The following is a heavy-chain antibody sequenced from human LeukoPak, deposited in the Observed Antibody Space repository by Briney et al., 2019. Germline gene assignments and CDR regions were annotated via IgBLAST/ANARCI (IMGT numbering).Heavy chain of an antibody. CDR3: ARDDIVVVPAAFDY. J-gene: IGHJ4*02. D-gene: IGHD2-2*01. Sequence: GGSLRLSCAASGFTFSSYWMHWVRHAPGEGLVWVSRINSDGSSTSYADSVKGRFTISRDNAKNTLYLQMNSLRAEDTAVYYCARDDIVVVPAAFDYWGQGTLVTVSS. CDR2: INSDGSST. CDR1: GFTFSSYW. V-gene: IGHV3-74*01.